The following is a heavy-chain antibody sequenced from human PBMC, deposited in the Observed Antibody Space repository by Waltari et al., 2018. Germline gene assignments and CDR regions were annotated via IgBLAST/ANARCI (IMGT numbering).Heavy chain of an antibody. J-gene: IGHJ6*02. CDR2: IYYSGST. D-gene: IGHD6-6*01. Sequence: QVQLPESGPGLVKPSETLSLTCTVSVGSISSYYWSWTRQPPGKGLEWIGYIYYSGSTNYNPSLKSRVTISVDTSKNQFSLKLSSVTAADTAVYYCARGGSSSTVGGYYYGMDVWGQGTTVTVSS. CDR1: VGSISSYY. V-gene: IGHV4-59*01. CDR3: ARGGSSSTVGGYYYGMDV.